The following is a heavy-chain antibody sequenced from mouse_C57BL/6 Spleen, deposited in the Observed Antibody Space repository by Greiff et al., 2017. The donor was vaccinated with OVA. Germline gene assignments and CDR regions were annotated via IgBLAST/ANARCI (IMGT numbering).Heavy chain of an antibody. CDR2: IRNKANGYTT. CDR3: ARYGDCGYWYFDD. D-gene: IGHD3-3*01. Sequence: EVKLMESGGGLVQPGGSLSLSCAASGFTFTDYYMSWVRQPPGKALEWLGFIRNKANGYTTEYSASVKGRFTISRDNSQSILYLQMNALRAEDSATYYCARYGDCGYWYFDDWGTGTTVTVSS. V-gene: IGHV7-3*01. CDR1: GFTFTDYY. J-gene: IGHJ1*03.